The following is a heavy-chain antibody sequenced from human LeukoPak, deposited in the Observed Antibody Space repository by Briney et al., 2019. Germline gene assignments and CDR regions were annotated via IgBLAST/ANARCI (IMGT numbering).Heavy chain of an antibody. CDR1: GFTFDDYA. CDR2: ISWNSGSI. Sequence: PGGSLRLSCAASGFTFDDYAMHWVRQAPGKGLEWVSGISWNSGSIGYADSVKGRFTISRDNAKNSLYLQMNSLRAEDTAVYYCARRTPWSGYSTYYMDVWGKGTTVTVSS. V-gene: IGHV3-9*01. J-gene: IGHJ6*03. CDR3: ARRTPWSGYSTYYMDV. D-gene: IGHD3-3*01.